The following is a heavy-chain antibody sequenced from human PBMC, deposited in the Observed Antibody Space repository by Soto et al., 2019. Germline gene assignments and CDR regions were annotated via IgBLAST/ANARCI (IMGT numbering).Heavy chain of an antibody. CDR1: GFSLSDHF. V-gene: IGHV3-72*01. CDR2: IRDKPNSYST. J-gene: IGHJ4*02. CDR3: TIPVAGRTDY. D-gene: IGHD6-19*01. Sequence: EVQLVESGGGLVQPGGSLRLSCVVPGFSLSDHFMEWVRQAPGKGLEWVGRIRDKPNSYSTDYGASVKGKFTMSRDDSKHAAFLQMNSLKAEDTAVYDCTIPVAGRTDYWGQGTLVTVSS.